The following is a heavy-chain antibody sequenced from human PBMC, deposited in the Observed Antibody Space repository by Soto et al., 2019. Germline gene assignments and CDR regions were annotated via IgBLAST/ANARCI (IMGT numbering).Heavy chain of an antibody. CDR1: GYIFTNHY. V-gene: IGHV1-46*01. Sequence: QVQLVQSGAEVKKPGASVKVSCKASGYIFTNHYIHWVRQAPGQGLEWMGIINPSGGSTNYLQKFQGRITMTRDTSTSTVYMELSSLRSEDTAVYCCARADYYDSSGFSYDCWGQGTLVTVSS. CDR2: INPSGGST. D-gene: IGHD3-22*01. CDR3: ARADYYDSSGFSYDC. J-gene: IGHJ4*02.